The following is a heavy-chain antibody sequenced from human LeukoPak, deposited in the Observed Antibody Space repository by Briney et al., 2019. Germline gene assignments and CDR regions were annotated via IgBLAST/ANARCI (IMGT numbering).Heavy chain of an antibody. CDR3: ARVGGYGSAEGRDYYYGMDV. V-gene: IGHV4-4*02. Sequence: SGTLSLTCAVSGGSISSSNGWSWVRQPPGKGLEWIGEIYHSGSTNYNPSLKSRVTISVDKSKNQFSLKLSSVTAADTAVYYCARVGGYGSAEGRDYYYGMDVWGQGTTVTVSS. D-gene: IGHD3-10*01. CDR1: GGSISSSNG. CDR2: IYHSGST. J-gene: IGHJ6*02.